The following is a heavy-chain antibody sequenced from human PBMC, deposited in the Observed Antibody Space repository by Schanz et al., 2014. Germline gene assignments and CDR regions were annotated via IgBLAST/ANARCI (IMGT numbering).Heavy chain of an antibody. CDR3: ARDRDAGGYDS. Sequence: QVQLVESGGGLVKPGGSLRLSCAASGFTFSDYYMSWIRQAPGKGLEWVSYISGSATTIYYADSVKGRFTISRDNAKNSLYLQMHSLRPEDTALYYCARDRDAGGYDSWGQGTLVTVSS. CDR2: ISGSATTI. V-gene: IGHV3-11*04. J-gene: IGHJ5*01. D-gene: IGHD2-8*02. CDR1: GFTFSDYY.